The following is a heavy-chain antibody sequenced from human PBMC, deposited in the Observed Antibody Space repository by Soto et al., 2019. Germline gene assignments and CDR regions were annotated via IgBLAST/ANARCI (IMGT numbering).Heavy chain of an antibody. D-gene: IGHD3-9*01. V-gene: IGHV4-31*03. Sequence: SETLSLTCTVFGGSISSGGYYWSWIRQHPGKGLEWIGYIYYSGSTYYNPSLKSRVTISVDTSKNQFSLKLSSVTAADTAVYYCARDRQYDILTGYQLPYGMEVWGQGTTVTVSS. J-gene: IGHJ6*02. CDR3: ARDRQYDILTGYQLPYGMEV. CDR1: GGSISSGGYY. CDR2: IYYSGST.